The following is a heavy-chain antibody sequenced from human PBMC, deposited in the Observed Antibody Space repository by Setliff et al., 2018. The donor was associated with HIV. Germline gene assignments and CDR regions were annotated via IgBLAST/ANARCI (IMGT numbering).Heavy chain of an antibody. J-gene: IGHJ4*02. V-gene: IGHV3-7*05. CDR3: ARGVTMIEGGYYFDY. D-gene: IGHD3-22*01. CDR1: GFTFSSYW. CDR2: IKQDGSEK. Sequence: GGSLRLSCAASGFTFSSYWMSWVRQAPGKGLEWVANIKQDGSEKNYVDSVKGRFTISRDNAKNSLYLQMNSLRAEDTALYYCARGVTMIEGGYYFDYWGQGTLVTVSS.